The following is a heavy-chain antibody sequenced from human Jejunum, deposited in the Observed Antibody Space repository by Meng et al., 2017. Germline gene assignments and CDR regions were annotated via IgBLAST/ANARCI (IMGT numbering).Heavy chain of an antibody. V-gene: IGHV4-34*01. Sequence: QLQRLQWGAGLWKPSETQSLTCTAYGDSLTDYYWNWIRQPPGKGLEWIGEIHHSGSTNYNASLESRVTISRDTSKKQFSLRLSSVTAADTAVYYCARRIRGGSYLGWGQGTLVTVSS. J-gene: IGHJ4*02. D-gene: IGHD1-26*01. CDR2: IHHSGST. CDR3: ARRIRGGSYLG. CDR1: GDSLTDYY.